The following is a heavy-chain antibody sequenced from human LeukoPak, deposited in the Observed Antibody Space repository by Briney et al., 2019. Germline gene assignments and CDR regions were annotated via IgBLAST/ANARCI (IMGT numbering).Heavy chain of an antibody. Sequence: PGGSLRLSCAASGFTFSSYAMSWVRQAPGKGLEWVSAISGSGGSTYYADSVKGRFTISRDNSKNTLYLQMNSLRAEDTAVYYCARDRSGYSGFDYWGQGTLVTVSS. CDR2: ISGSGGST. CDR1: GFTFSSYA. J-gene: IGHJ4*02. V-gene: IGHV3-23*01. D-gene: IGHD5-12*01. CDR3: ARDRSGYSGFDY.